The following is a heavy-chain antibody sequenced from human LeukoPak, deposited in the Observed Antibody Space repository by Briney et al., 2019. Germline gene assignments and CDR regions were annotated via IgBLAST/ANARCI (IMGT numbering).Heavy chain of an antibody. Sequence: SQTLSLTRTVSGGSISSGSDYWSWIRQPAGKGLEWIGRIYSSGSTNYNPSLKSRVTISVDTSKNQFSLKLSSVTAADTAVYYCARDTSYCTSTTCHFNWFDPWGQGTLVTVSS. D-gene: IGHD2-2*01. CDR1: GGSISSGSDY. CDR2: IYSSGST. V-gene: IGHV4-61*02. CDR3: ARDTSYCTSTTCHFNWFDP. J-gene: IGHJ5*02.